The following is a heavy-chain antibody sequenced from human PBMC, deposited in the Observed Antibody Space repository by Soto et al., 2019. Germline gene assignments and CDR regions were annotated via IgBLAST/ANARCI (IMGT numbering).Heavy chain of an antibody. D-gene: IGHD3-3*01. J-gene: IGHJ4*02. CDR1: GFTFSSYA. CDR3: ARDGDDFWSGYPGYFDY. Sequence: PGESLKISCPASGFTFSSYAMHLVLQAPGKGLEWVAVISYDGSNKYYADSVKGRFTISRGNSKNTLYLQMNSLRAEDTAVYYCARDGDDFWSGYPGYFDYWGQGTLVTVSS. V-gene: IGHV3-30-3*01. CDR2: ISYDGSNK.